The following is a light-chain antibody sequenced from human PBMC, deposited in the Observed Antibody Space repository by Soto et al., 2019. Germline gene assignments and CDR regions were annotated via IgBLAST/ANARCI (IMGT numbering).Light chain of an antibody. V-gene: IGKV3-15*01. Sequence: EIVMTQSPATLSVSPGERATLSCRASQSVSSNLAWYQQKPSQAPRLLIYGASTRATGIPARFSGSGSGTEFTLTISSLQSEDFAVYYCQQYNNWPPLFGQGTKVEIK. CDR1: QSVSSN. CDR3: QQYNNWPPL. CDR2: GAS. J-gene: IGKJ1*01.